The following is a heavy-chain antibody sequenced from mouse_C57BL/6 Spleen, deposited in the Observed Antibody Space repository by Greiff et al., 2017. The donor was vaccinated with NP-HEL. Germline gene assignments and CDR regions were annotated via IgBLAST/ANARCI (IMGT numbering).Heavy chain of an antibody. V-gene: IGHV6-3*01. Sequence: EVKLEESGGGLVQPGGSMKLSCVASGFTFSNYWMNWVRQSPEKGLEWVAQIRLKSDNYATHYAESVKGRFTISRDDSKSSVYLQMNNLRAEDTGIYYCTHQGGPRFAYWGQGTLVTVSA. CDR1: GFTFSNYW. CDR2: IRLKSDNYAT. J-gene: IGHJ3*01. CDR3: THQGGPRFAY. D-gene: IGHD3-3*01.